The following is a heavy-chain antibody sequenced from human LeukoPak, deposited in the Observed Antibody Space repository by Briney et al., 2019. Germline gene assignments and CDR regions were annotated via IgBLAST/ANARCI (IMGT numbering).Heavy chain of an antibody. J-gene: IGHJ4*02. V-gene: IGHV3-48*03. CDR1: GFTFSSYE. CDR2: ISSSGSTI. D-gene: IGHD4-23*01. CDR3: ARVPRWYVIDY. Sequence: GGSLRLSCAASGFTFSSYEMKWVRQAPGKGLEWVSYISSSGSTIYYADSVKGRFTISRDNAKNPLYLQMNSLRAEDTAVYYCARVPRWYVIDYWGQGTLVTVSS.